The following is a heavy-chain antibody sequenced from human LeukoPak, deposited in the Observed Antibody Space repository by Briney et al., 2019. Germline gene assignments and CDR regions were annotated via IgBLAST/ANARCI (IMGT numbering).Heavy chain of an antibody. V-gene: IGHV3-23*01. Sequence: GGSVTLSCAASGFTFSTYAMSWVRQVPEKGLEWVSTISASGGSTYYADSVKGRFTISRDNSKNTLYLQMDSLRAEDTAVYYCAKGALRYFDWWGEGTVDTVSS. CDR1: GFTFSTYA. CDR3: AKGALRYFDW. CDR2: ISASGGST. J-gene: IGHJ4*02. D-gene: IGHD3-9*01.